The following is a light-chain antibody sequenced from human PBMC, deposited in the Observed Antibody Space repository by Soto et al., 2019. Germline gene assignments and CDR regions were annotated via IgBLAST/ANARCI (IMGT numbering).Light chain of an antibody. CDR1: KSLLHSSGRYY. Sequence: DLVMTQSPLSLPVTPGVPASISCWSSKSLLHSSGRYYLDWYLQKPGQSPQLLIYLGSHQASGVPDRFSGSGSGTDFTLTISRVEAEDVGIYYCIQALQTPFTFGGGTRAEIK. CDR3: IQALQTPFT. CDR2: LGS. J-gene: IGKJ4*01. V-gene: IGKV2-28*01.